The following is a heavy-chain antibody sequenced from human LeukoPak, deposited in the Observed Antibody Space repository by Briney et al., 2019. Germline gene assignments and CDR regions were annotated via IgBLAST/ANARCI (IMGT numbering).Heavy chain of an antibody. V-gene: IGHV3-66*01. Sequence: GGSLRLSCAASGFTVSSNYMSWVRQAPEKGLEWVSVIYSGGSTYYADSVKGRFTISRDNSKNTLYLQMNSLRAEDTAVYYCAVGAPYCSSTSCDGDYYYYGMDVWGQGTTVTVSS. J-gene: IGHJ6*02. CDR3: AVGAPYCSSTSCDGDYYYYGMDV. CDR2: IYSGGST. D-gene: IGHD2-2*01. CDR1: GFTVSSNY.